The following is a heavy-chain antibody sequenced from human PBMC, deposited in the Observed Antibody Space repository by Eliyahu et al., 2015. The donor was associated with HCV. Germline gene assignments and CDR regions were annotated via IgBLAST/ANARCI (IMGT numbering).Heavy chain of an antibody. Sequence: GGSLRLSCAASGFSFTSYWMSWVRQAPGKGLEWLANIKQDGSEQYYVDSVKGRFTISRDNAENSXYLHMNSLRADDTAVYYCAKTISATPGDYWGQGTLVTVSS. CDR2: IKQDGSEQ. CDR3: AKTISATPGDY. D-gene: IGHD6-25*01. CDR1: GFSFTSYW. J-gene: IGHJ4*02. V-gene: IGHV3-7*01.